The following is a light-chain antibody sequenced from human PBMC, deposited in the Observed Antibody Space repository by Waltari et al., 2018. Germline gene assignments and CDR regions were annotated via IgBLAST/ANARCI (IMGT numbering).Light chain of an antibody. Sequence: QAVVTQEPSLTVSPGGTVTLTCGSSTGAVTSDLYPYRFQQKPGQAPRTLISDTTNKHSLTPARFSGSVLGGKAALTLSGAQPEDEAVYYCLLLYSVTWVFGGGTNLTVL. CDR1: TGAVTSDLY. J-gene: IGLJ3*02. CDR2: DTT. CDR3: LLLYSVTWV. V-gene: IGLV7-46*01.